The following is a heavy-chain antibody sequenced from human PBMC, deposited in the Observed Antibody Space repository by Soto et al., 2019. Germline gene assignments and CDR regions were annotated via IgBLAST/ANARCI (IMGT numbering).Heavy chain of an antibody. CDR2: ISYDGSNK. V-gene: IGHV3-30-3*01. CDR1: GFTFSSYA. Sequence: GGSLRLSCAASGFTFSSYAMHWVRQAPGKGLEWVAVISYDGSNKYYADSVKGRFTISRDNSKNTLYLQMNSLRAEDTAVYYCARDRLMSSGWYDYYYYYGMDVWGQGTTVTVSS. CDR3: ARDRLMSSGWYDYYYYYGMDV. D-gene: IGHD6-19*01. J-gene: IGHJ6*02.